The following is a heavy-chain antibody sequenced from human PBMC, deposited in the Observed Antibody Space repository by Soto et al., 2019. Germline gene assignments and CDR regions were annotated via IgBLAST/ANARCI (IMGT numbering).Heavy chain of an antibody. CDR3: ARGGVGPKLGAFDI. CDR1: GGTFSSYA. J-gene: IGHJ3*02. Sequence: GASVKVSCKASGGTFSSYAISWVRQAPGQGLEWMGGIIPIFGTANYAQKFQGRVTITADESTSTAYMELSSLRSEDTAVYYCARGGVGPKLGAFDIWGQGTMVTVSS. V-gene: IGHV1-69*13. D-gene: IGHD1-26*01. CDR2: IIPIFGTA.